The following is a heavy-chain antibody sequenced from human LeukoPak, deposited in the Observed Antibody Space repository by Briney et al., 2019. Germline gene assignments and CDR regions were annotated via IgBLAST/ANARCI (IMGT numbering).Heavy chain of an antibody. CDR3: ARDLRVLWFGELLNYFDY. V-gene: IGHV3-11*01. CDR2: ISSSGSTI. J-gene: IGHJ4*02. D-gene: IGHD3-10*01. Sequence: NPGTSLRLSCAASGFTFSDYYMSWIRQAPGKGLEWVSYISSSGSTIYYADSVKGRFTISRDNAKNSLYLQMNSLRAEDTAVYYCARDLRVLWFGELLNYFDYWGQGTLVTVSS. CDR1: GFTFSDYY.